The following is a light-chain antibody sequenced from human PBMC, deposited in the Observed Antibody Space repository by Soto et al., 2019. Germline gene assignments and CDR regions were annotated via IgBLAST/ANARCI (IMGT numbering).Light chain of an antibody. CDR2: DVS. CDR3: CSYTRSSTVV. V-gene: IGLV2-14*03. CDR1: NNDVGAYNY. Sequence: QSVLTQPASVSGSPGQSITISCTGSNNDVGAYNYVSWYQQHPGKAPKTMIYDVSNRPSGVSNRFSGSKSGNTASLTISGLQAEDEADYYCCSYTRSSTVVFGGGTKVTVL. J-gene: IGLJ3*02.